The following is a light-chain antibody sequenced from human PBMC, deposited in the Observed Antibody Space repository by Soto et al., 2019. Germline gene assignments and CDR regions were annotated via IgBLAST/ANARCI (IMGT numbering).Light chain of an antibody. J-gene: IGLJ1*01. CDR3: SSYAGSLYV. V-gene: IGLV2-8*01. CDR2: EVS. Sequence: QSVLTQPPSASGSAGRSVTISCTGSSSDVGDYNYVSWYQQHPGKAPKLMIYEVSKRPSGVPDRFSGSKSGNTASLTVSGLQAEDQADYYCSSYAGSLYVFGTGTKLTV. CDR1: SSDVGDYNY.